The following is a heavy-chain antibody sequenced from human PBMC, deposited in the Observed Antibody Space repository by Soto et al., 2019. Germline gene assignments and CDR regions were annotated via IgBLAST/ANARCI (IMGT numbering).Heavy chain of an antibody. CDR1: GFTFSSYG. Sequence: GGSLRLSCAASGFTFSSYGMHWVRQAPGKGLEWVAVIWYDGSNKYYADSVKGRFTISRDNSKNTLYLQMNSLRAEDTDVYYCARDMYYYDSSGYYYYYYGMDVWGQGTTVTVSS. J-gene: IGHJ6*02. V-gene: IGHV3-33*01. CDR3: ARDMYYYDSSGYYYYYYGMDV. CDR2: IWYDGSNK. D-gene: IGHD3-22*01.